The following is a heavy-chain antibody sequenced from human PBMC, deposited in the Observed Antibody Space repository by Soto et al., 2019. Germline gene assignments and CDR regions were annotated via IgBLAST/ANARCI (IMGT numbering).Heavy chain of an antibody. CDR1: GYDFSSYW. J-gene: IGHJ4*02. CDR3: AGQGQVVLSAADN. D-gene: IGHD6-6*01. CDR2: IYPGDSDA. Sequence: PRESLKISRKASGYDFSSYWIGWVRQMPGKGLEWMGVIYPGDSDARYSPPFQGQGTISADKSTSTASLQWTSLKASDTAMYFCAGQGQVVLSAADNWGQGTMVTVSS. V-gene: IGHV5-51*01.